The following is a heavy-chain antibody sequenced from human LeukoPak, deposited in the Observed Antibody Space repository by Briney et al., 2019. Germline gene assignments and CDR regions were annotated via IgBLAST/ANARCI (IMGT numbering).Heavy chain of an antibody. D-gene: IGHD6-19*01. Sequence: SETLSLTCTVSGGSISSSSYYWGWIRQPPGKGLEWIGSIYYSGSTYYNASLKSRVTIYVDPSKNQFSLKLSSVTAADTAVYYCARKRSGWYSPWGQGTLVTVSS. CDR1: GGSISSSSYY. CDR3: ARKRSGWYSP. V-gene: IGHV4-39*01. CDR2: IYYSGST. J-gene: IGHJ5*02.